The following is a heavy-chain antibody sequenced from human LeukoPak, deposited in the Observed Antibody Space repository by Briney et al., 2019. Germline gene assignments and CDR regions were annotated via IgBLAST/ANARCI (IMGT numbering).Heavy chain of an antibody. D-gene: IGHD2-15*01. Sequence: ASVKVSCKASGYTFTSYGISWVRQAPGQGLEWMGWISAYNGNTNYAQKLQGRVTMTTDTSTSTAYMELRSLRSDDTAVYYCARDKWCSGGSCYLSKVYLDYWGQGTLVTVSS. CDR3: ARDKWCSGGSCYLSKVYLDY. J-gene: IGHJ4*02. CDR1: GYTFTSYG. CDR2: ISAYNGNT. V-gene: IGHV1-18*01.